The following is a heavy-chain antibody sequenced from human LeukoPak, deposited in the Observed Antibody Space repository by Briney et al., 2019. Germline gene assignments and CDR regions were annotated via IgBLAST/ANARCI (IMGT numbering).Heavy chain of an antibody. CDR1: GGSISSGGYY. D-gene: IGHD3-3*01. J-gene: IGHJ3*02. V-gene: IGHV4-31*03. CDR2: IYYSGST. CDR3: ARTIYYDFWSGQLRDAFDI. Sequence: SETLSLTCTVSGGSISSGGYYWSWIRQHPGKGLEWIGYIYYSGSTYYNPSLKSRVTISVDTSKNQFSLKLSSVTAADTAVYYCARTIYYDFWSGQLRDAFDIRGQGTMVTVSS.